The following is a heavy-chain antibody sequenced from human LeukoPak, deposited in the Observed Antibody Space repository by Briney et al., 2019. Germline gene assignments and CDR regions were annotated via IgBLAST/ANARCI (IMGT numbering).Heavy chain of an antibody. V-gene: IGHV3-64*01. CDR3: ARARSDTAMVADY. CDR1: GFTFSSYA. CDR2: ISSNGGST. J-gene: IGHJ4*02. D-gene: IGHD5-18*01. Sequence: GGSLRLSCAASGFTFSSYAMHWVRQAPGKGLEYVSAISSNGGSTYYANSVKGRFTISRDNSKNTLYLQMGSLRAEDMAVYYCARARSDTAMVADYWGQGTLVTVSS.